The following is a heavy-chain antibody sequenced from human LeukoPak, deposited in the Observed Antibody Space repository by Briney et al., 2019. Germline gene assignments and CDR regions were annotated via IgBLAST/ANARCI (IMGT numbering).Heavy chain of an antibody. CDR3: TRDRGYSGYAHGY. D-gene: IGHD5-12*01. Sequence: GGSLRLSCAASGFIFSIYSMNWVRQAPGKGLEWVSYISSSSSTIYYADSVKGRFTISRDNSKNTLYLQMNSLRAEDTAVYYCTRDRGYSGYAHGYWGQGSLVTVSS. CDR1: GFIFSIYS. J-gene: IGHJ4*02. V-gene: IGHV3-48*01. CDR2: ISSSSSTI.